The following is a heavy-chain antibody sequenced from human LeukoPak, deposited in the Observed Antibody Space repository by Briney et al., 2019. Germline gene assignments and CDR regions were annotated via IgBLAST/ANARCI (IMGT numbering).Heavy chain of an antibody. V-gene: IGHV4-59*01. CDR3: ARYCTGANCYSNRGAFGI. Sequence: KPGGSLRLSCAASGFTFSSYAMSWIRQPPGKGPEWIGHISYSGNINSNPSLRSRVTASVDTSKNQFSLKLSSVTAADTAVYYCARYCTGANCYSNRGAFGIWGRGTMVTVSS. D-gene: IGHD2-15*01. CDR2: ISYSGNI. J-gene: IGHJ3*02. CDR1: GFTFSSYA.